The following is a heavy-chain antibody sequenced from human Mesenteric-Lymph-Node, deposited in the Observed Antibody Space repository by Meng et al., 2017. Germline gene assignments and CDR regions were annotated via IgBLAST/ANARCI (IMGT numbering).Heavy chain of an antibody. J-gene: IGHJ4*02. V-gene: IGHV3-30*03. CDR1: GFSFSNYG. Sequence: QEQLVESGGGVVQPGRSLRLSCAASGFSFSNYGIHWVRQAPGKGLEWVAVISYDGSNKYYSDSVKGRFTISRDNSKNTLYVQMNSLRAEDTAVYYCASPGKAVAGTGYWGQGTLVTVSS. CDR3: ASPGKAVAGTGY. D-gene: IGHD6-19*01. CDR2: ISYDGSNK.